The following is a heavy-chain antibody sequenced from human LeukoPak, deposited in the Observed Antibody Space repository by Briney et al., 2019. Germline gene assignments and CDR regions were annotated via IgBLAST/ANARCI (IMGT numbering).Heavy chain of an antibody. D-gene: IGHD3-10*01. CDR3: AIAYESGSFYRAFAY. Sequence: GGSLRLSCAASGFTFSSYEMNWVRQAPGKGLEWVSYISSSGSTIYYADSVKGRFTISRDNSKNSLYLQMNSLTAEDTALYYCAIAYESGSFYRAFAYWGQGALVTVSS. J-gene: IGHJ4*02. CDR2: ISSSGSTI. V-gene: IGHV3-48*03. CDR1: GFTFSSYE.